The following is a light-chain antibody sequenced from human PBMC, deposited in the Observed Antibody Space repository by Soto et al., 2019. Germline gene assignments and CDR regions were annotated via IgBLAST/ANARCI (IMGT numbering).Light chain of an antibody. CDR2: GAS. J-gene: IGKJ2*01. Sequence: EVVMTQSPATLSVSPGERATLSCRASQSIRSDVAWYQQKPGQAPRLLIHGASTRATGIPARVSGSGSGTEFTLTISSLESGDFALYYCQYYNNWFTFGQGTKLE. V-gene: IGKV3D-15*01. CDR3: QYYNNWFT. CDR1: QSIRSD.